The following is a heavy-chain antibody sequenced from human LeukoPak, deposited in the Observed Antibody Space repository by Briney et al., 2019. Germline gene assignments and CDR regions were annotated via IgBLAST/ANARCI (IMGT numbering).Heavy chain of an antibody. CDR3: ARDIRWFDP. D-gene: IGHD2-21*01. CDR2: IYYSGST. V-gene: IGHV4-59*01. J-gene: IGHJ5*02. Sequence: SDTLSLTCTVSGGSISSYYWSWIRQPPGKGLEWIGYIYYSGSTNYNPSLKSRVTISVDTSKNQFSLKLSSVTAADTAVYYCARDIRWFDPWGQGTLVTVSS. CDR1: GGSISSYY.